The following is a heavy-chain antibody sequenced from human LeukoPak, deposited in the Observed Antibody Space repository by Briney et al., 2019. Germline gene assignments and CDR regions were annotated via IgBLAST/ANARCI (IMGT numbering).Heavy chain of an antibody. V-gene: IGHV1-2*06. CDR2: INPNSGGT. CDR3: ARLGPPVEMATSCFDY. D-gene: IGHD5-24*01. CDR1: GYTFTGDY. J-gene: IGHJ4*02. Sequence: ASVKVSCKASGYTFTGDYMHWVRQAPGQGLEWMGRINPNSGGTNYAQKFQGRVTMTRDTSISTAYMELSRLRSDDTAVYYCARLGPPVEMATSCFDYWGQGTLVTVTS.